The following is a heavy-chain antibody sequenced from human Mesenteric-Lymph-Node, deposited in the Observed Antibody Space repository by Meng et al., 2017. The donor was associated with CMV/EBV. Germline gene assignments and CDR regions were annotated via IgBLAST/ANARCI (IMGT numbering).Heavy chain of an antibody. CDR1: GYTFTGYY. D-gene: IGHD3-16*01. CDR3: AGGYGWFDP. CDR2: ISYDGSNK. J-gene: IGHJ5*02. Sequence: SCKASGYTFTGYYMHWVRQAPGKGLEWVAVISYDGSNKYYADSVKGRFTISRDNSKNTLYLQMNSLRAEDTAVYYCAGGYGWFDPWGQGTLVTVSS. V-gene: IGHV3-30-3*01.